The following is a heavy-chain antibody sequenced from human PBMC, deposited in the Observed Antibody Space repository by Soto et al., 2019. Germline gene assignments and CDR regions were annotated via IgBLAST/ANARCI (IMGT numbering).Heavy chain of an antibody. J-gene: IGHJ4*02. CDR2: IFYRGNT. D-gene: IGHD2-21*01. V-gene: IGHV4-39*01. CDR1: GGSVRGSLYY. Sequence: KPSETLSLTCTVSGGSVRGSLYYWGWIRQPPGKGLEWIGNIFYRGNTYHNPSLKSRVTISVDTSKNQFSLRLSSVTAADTAVYYCARRVMGNIWYFDYWGQGTLVTVS. CDR3: ARRVMGNIWYFDY.